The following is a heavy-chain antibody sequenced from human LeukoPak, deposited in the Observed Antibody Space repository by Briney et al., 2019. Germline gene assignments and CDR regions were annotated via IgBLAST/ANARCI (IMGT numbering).Heavy chain of an antibody. D-gene: IGHD6-19*01. CDR2: IYPGDSDT. J-gene: IGHJ4*02. CDR3: ARRLKNSNGWTFDY. V-gene: IGHV5-51*01. Sequence: GESLKISGKGSGHSFTIYWIGWVRQMPGKGLEWMGIIYPGDSDTRYSPSFQGQVTISADRSINTAYLHWSSLEASDTAIYYCARRLKNSNGWTFDYWGQGTLVTVSS. CDR1: GHSFTIYW.